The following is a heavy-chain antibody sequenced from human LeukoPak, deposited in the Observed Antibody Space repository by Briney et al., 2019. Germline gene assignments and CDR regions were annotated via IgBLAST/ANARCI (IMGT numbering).Heavy chain of an antibody. J-gene: IGHJ4*02. CDR2: IYPGDSDT. D-gene: IGHD3-16*02. V-gene: IGHV5-51*01. Sequence: GESLKISCKGSGYSFTSYWIGWVRQMPGKGLEWMGIIYPGDSDTRYSPSFQGQVTISADKSISTAYLRWSSLKASDTAMYYCASPHMITVGGVIAPPEYWGQGTLVTVSS. CDR1: GYSFTSYW. CDR3: ASPHMITVGGVIAPPEY.